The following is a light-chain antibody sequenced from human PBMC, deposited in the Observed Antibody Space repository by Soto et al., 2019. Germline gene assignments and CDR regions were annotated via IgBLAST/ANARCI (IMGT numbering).Light chain of an antibody. J-gene: IGKJ5*01. CDR2: GAS. Sequence: EIVLTQSPATLSLSPGERATLSCRASQSINNIYFAWYQQKPGQAPRLLIYGASTRATGIPTRFSGSGSGTDFTLTISSLQSEDFAIYYCQQYNNWPITFGQGTRLEIK. V-gene: IGKV3-15*01. CDR1: QSINNIY. CDR3: QQYNNWPIT.